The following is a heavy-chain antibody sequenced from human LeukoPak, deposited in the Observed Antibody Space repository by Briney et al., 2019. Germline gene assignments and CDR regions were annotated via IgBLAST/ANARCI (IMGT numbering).Heavy chain of an antibody. J-gene: IGHJ4*02. D-gene: IGHD6-19*01. V-gene: IGHV3-23*01. CDR3: AKDNKGIAVARFDY. Sequence: GGSLRLSCAASGFTFSSYSMNWVRQAPGKGLEWVSAISGSGGSTYYADSVKGRFTISRDNSKNTLYLQMNSLRAEDTAVYYCAKDNKGIAVARFDYWGQGTLVTVSS. CDR2: ISGSGGST. CDR1: GFTFSSYS.